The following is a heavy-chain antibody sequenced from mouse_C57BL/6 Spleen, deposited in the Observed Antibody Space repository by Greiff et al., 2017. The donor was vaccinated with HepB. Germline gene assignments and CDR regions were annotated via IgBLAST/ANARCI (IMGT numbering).Heavy chain of an antibody. CDR1: GYAFSSSW. CDR3: ARRWDVGSFDY. J-gene: IGHJ2*01. CDR2: IYPGDGDT. D-gene: IGHD4-1*01. Sequence: VQRVESGPELVKPGASVKISCKASGYAFSSSWMNWVKQRPGKGLEWIGRIYPGDGDTNYNGKFKGKATLTADKSSSTAYMQLSSLTSEDSAVYFCARRWDVGSFDYWGQGTTLTVSS. V-gene: IGHV1-82*01.